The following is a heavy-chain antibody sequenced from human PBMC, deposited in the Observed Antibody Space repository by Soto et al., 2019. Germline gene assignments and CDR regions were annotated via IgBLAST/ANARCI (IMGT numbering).Heavy chain of an antibody. Sequence: GGSLRLSCAASGFTFSSYSMNWVRQAPGKGLEWVSYISSSSSTIYYADSVKGRFTISRDNAENSLYLQMNSLRAEDTAVYYCARASDCSGGSCWSEYYYYMDVWGKGTTVTVSS. CDR3: ARASDCSGGSCWSEYYYYMDV. CDR2: ISSSSSTI. CDR1: GFTFSSYS. V-gene: IGHV3-48*01. D-gene: IGHD2-15*01. J-gene: IGHJ6*03.